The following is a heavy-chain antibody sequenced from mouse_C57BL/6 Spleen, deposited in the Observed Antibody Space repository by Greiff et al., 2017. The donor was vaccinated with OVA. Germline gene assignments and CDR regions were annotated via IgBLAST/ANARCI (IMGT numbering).Heavy chain of an antibody. Sequence: EVKLMESGGGLVQPGGSMKLSCVASGFTFSNYWMNWVRQSPGKGLEWVAQIRLKSDNYATHYAESVKGRFTISRDDSKSSVYLQMNNLRAEDTVMYYCTGYAYFYYAMDYWGQGTSVTVSS. CDR1: GFTFSNYW. J-gene: IGHJ4*01. CDR3: TGYAYFYYAMDY. D-gene: IGHD2-2*01. CDR2: IRLKSDNYAT. V-gene: IGHV6-3*01.